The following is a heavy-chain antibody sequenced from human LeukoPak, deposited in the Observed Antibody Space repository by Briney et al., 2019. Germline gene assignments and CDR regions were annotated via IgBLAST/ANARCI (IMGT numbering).Heavy chain of an antibody. CDR1: GGSISSGSYY. V-gene: IGHV4-61*02. CDR3: ARDRGGYDPGPIDY. Sequence: SETLSLTCTVSGGSISSGSYYWSWIRQPAGKGLEWIGRFYTSGSTNYNPSLKSRVTISVDTSKNQFSLKLSSVTAADTAVYYCARDRGGYDPGPIDYWGQGTLVTVSS. CDR2: FYTSGST. D-gene: IGHD5-12*01. J-gene: IGHJ4*02.